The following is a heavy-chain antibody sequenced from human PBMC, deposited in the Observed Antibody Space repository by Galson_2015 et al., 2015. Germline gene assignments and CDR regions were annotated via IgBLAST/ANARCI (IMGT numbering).Heavy chain of an antibody. V-gene: IGHV4-39*01. D-gene: IGHD3-10*02. Sequence: YYNPSLKSRVTMSVDTSKSQFSLRLNSVTAADTAVYYCASGFTNYVGWFDPWGQGTLVTVSS. J-gene: IGHJ5*02. CDR3: ASGFTNYVGWFDP.